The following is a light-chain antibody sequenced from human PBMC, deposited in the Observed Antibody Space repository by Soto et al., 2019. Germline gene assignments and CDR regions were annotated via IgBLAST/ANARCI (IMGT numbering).Light chain of an antibody. Sequence: DIVMTQSPATLYVSPGERATLSCRASQSVSNDLAWYQQKPGQPPTLLIYGASTRATGLSARFSGSGSGTEFTLTISSLQSEDLAVYYCQHYNKWPYTCGQGTKGDIK. CDR2: GAS. CDR3: QHYNKWPYT. J-gene: IGKJ2*01. V-gene: IGKV3-15*01. CDR1: QSVSND.